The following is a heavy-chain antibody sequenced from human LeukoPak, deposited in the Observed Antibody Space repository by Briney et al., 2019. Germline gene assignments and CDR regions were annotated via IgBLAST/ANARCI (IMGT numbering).Heavy chain of an antibody. CDR2: VNPNSGGT. CDR3: ARDGQYDSSGYCPGF. V-gene: IGHV1-2*02. J-gene: IGHJ4*02. CDR1: GYTYTDHF. Sequence: ASVKVSCKASGYTYTDHFIHWVRQAPGQGLEWMGWVNPNSGGTNFAQKFQGRVTMTRATSISTVYMELSSLRSDDTAVYYCARDGQYDSSGYCPGFWGQGTQVTVSS. D-gene: IGHD3-22*01.